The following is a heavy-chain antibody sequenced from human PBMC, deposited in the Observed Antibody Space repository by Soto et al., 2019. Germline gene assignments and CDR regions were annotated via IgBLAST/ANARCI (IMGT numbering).Heavy chain of an antibody. CDR2: IRNAAPSYNT. Sequence: DVQLVASGGGLVQPGGSLRLSCVASGFSLSNHYMDWVRQAPGKGLEWIGLIRNAAPSYNTAHAASVKGRFTISRDDSKNTRYRHMSSLRTEERAMYDCADLTWGDYYLPWGQGTLVTVSS. D-gene: IGHD3-22*01. CDR3: ADLTWGDYYLP. J-gene: IGHJ1*01. V-gene: IGHV3-72*01. CDR1: GFSLSNHY.